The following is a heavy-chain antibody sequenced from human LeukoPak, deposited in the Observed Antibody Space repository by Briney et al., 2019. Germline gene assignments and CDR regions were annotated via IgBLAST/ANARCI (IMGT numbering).Heavy chain of an antibody. CDR2: IDSDGIST. Sequence: QPGGSLRLSCAASGLTFSSYWMHWVRQAPGKGLVWVSRIDSDGISTSYADSVKGRFTISRDNAKNTLYLQMNSLRAEDTAVYFCARAITGDTVSTFDPWGQGTLVTVSS. CDR1: GLTFSSYW. CDR3: ARAITGDTVSTFDP. V-gene: IGHV3-74*01. J-gene: IGHJ5*02. D-gene: IGHD2-2*01.